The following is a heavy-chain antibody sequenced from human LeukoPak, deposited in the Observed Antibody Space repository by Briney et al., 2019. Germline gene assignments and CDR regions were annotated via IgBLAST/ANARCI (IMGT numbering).Heavy chain of an antibody. CDR2: ISGSGAGT. D-gene: IGHD2-8*01. V-gene: IGHV3-23*01. CDR3: AKMVREFYTISYYFDY. J-gene: IGHJ4*02. CDR1: GFTFSSYA. Sequence: PGGSLRLSCAVSGFTFSSYAMNWVRPAPGKGLEWVSGISGSGAGTYYADSVKGRFTISRDNSKNTLYLQMNSLRAEDTAVYYCAKMVREFYTISYYFDYWGQGTLVTVSS.